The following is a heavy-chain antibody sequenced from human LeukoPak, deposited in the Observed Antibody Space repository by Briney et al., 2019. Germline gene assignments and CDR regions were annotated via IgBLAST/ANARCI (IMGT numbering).Heavy chain of an antibody. CDR3: ARGGNYASRAVAY. D-gene: IGHD6-19*01. CDR1: GGSISSSSYY. V-gene: IGHV4-39*01. Sequence: SETLSLTCTVSGGSISSSSYYWGWIRQPPGKGLEWIGSIYYSGSAYYNPSLKSRVTISVDTSKNQFSLKLSSVTAADTAVYYCARGGNYASRAVAYWGQGTLVTVSS. CDR2: IYYSGSA. J-gene: IGHJ4*02.